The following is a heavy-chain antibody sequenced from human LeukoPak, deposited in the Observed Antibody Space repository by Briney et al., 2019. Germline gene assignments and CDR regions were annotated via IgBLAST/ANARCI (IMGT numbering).Heavy chain of an antibody. J-gene: IGHJ4*02. V-gene: IGHV4-59*08. D-gene: IGHD1-26*01. CDR1: GGSISSYY. CDR3: ARRAVGATIVPDY. Sequence: SETLSLTCTVSGGSISSYYWSWIRQPPGKGLEWNGYIYYSGSNNYNTSPKSRVTISVDTYKNQFSLKLSSVTAADTAVYYCARRAVGATIVPDYWGQGTLVTVSS. CDR2: IYYSGSN.